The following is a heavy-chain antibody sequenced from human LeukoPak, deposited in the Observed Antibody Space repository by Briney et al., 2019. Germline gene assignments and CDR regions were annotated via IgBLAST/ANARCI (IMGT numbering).Heavy chain of an antibody. V-gene: IGHV3-30*18. Sequence: GGSLRLSCAASGFTFSSYGMHWVRQAPGKGLEWVAVISYDGSNKYYADSVKGRFTISRDNSKNTLYLQMNSLRAEDTAVYYCAKDPRDEMWYDYWGQGTLVSVSS. J-gene: IGHJ4*02. CDR1: GFTFSSYG. CDR2: ISYDGSNK. CDR3: AKDPRDEMWYDY. D-gene: IGHD2-15*01.